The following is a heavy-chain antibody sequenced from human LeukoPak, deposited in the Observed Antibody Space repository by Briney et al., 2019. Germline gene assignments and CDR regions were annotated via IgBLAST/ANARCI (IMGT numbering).Heavy chain of an antibody. D-gene: IGHD1-26*01. Sequence: SETLSLTCSVSGDSFSSSSYYWGWIRQPPGKGMEGIGSINYSGTTYYNPSLKSRVTISVDTSKNQFSLRLSSVTVAGTAVYYCARLSIVGATSSYYMDVWGKGTTVTVSS. CDR2: INYSGTT. CDR1: GDSFSSSSYY. CDR3: ARLSIVGATSSYYMDV. J-gene: IGHJ6*03. V-gene: IGHV4-39*01.